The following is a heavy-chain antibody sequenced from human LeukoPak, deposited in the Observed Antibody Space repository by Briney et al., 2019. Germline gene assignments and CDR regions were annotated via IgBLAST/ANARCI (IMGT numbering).Heavy chain of an antibody. CDR2: INPNSGGT. J-gene: IGHJ6*03. CDR1: GYTLTGYY. Sequence: ASVKVSCKDSGYTLTGYYMHWVRQAPGQGLEWMGRINPNSGGTNYAQKFQGRVTTTRDTSISTAYMELSRLRSDDTAVYYCARDALYGSGCYYNDFDYYYYMDVWGKGTTVTVSS. CDR3: ARDALYGSGCYYNDFDYYYYMDV. V-gene: IGHV1-2*06. D-gene: IGHD3-10*01.